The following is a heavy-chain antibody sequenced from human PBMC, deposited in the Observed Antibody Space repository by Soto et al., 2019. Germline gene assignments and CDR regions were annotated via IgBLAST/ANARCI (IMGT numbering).Heavy chain of an antibody. Sequence: ESLTISCKGSGYSFTSYWISLVRQMPGKGLEWMGRIDPSDSYTNYSPSFQGHVTISADKSISTAYLQWSSLKASDTAMYYCARIGRQRQLPDYWGQGTLVTVSS. V-gene: IGHV5-10-1*01. J-gene: IGHJ4*02. CDR2: IDPSDSYT. D-gene: IGHD6-13*01. CDR1: GYSFTSYW. CDR3: ARIGRQRQLPDY.